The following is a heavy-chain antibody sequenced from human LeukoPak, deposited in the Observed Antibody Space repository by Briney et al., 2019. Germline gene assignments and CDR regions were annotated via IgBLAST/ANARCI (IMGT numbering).Heavy chain of an antibody. CDR3: AKVMAAAGTKQFDDAFDV. CDR2: ISYDGSNK. J-gene: IGHJ3*01. Sequence: GGSLRLSCAASGFTFSSYGMHWVRQAPGKGLEWVAVISYDGSNKYYADSVKGRFTISRDNSKNSLYLQMNSLRVEDMALYYCAKVMAAAGTKQFDDAFDVWGQGTMVTVSS. V-gene: IGHV3-30*18. D-gene: IGHD6-13*01. CDR1: GFTFSSYG.